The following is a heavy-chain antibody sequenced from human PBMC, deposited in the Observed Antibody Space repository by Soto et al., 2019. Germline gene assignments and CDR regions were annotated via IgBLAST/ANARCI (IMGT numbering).Heavy chain of an antibody. D-gene: IGHD3-3*01. V-gene: IGHV3-7*01. CDR1: GFTFSSYW. J-gene: IGHJ6*03. Sequence: GGSLRLSCAASGFTFSSYWMSWVRQAPGKGLEWVANIKQDGSEKYYVDSVKGRFTISRDNAKNSLYLQMNSLRAEDTAVYYCARDALDYDFWSGYYTRVYYYYYMDVWGKGTTVTVSS. CDR3: ARDALDYDFWSGYYTRVYYYYYMDV. CDR2: IKQDGSEK.